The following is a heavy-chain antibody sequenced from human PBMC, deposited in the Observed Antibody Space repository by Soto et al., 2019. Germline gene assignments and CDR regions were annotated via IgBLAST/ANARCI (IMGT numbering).Heavy chain of an antibody. V-gene: IGHV4-59*01. Sequence: SETLSLTCTVSGGSISSYYWSWIRQPPGKGLEWIGYIYYYGSTNYNPSLKSRVTISVDTSKNQFSLKLSSVTAADTAVYYFASSNIAAAGFYYYGMDVWGRGTTVTVSS. D-gene: IGHD6-13*01. CDR1: GGSISSYY. J-gene: IGHJ6*02. CDR3: ASSNIAAAGFYYYGMDV. CDR2: IYYYGST.